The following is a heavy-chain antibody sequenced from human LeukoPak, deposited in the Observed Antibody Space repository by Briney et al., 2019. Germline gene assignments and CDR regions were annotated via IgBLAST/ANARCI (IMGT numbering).Heavy chain of an antibody. CDR3: ARSPHILTGENFDY. Sequence: ASVKVSCKASGYTFTGYYMHWVRQAPGQGLEWMGWINPNHGDTNCAQKFQDRVSMTRDTSISTAYMHLSRLRSADTAVYYCARSPHILTGENFDYWGQGTLLTVSS. CDR2: INPNHGDT. V-gene: IGHV1-2*02. J-gene: IGHJ4*02. D-gene: IGHD3-9*01. CDR1: GYTFTGYY.